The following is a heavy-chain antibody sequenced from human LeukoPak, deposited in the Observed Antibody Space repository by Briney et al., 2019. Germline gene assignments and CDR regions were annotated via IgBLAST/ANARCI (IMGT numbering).Heavy chain of an antibody. CDR3: ARATMITFGGVIVRPFDY. D-gene: IGHD3-16*02. V-gene: IGHV3-21*01. J-gene: IGHJ4*02. CDR2: ISSSSSYI. Sequence: AGGSLRLSCAASGFTFSSYSMNWVRQAPGKGLEWVSSISSSSSYIYYADSVKGRFTISRDNAKNSLYLQMNSLRAEDTAVYCCARATMITFGGVIVRPFDYWGQGTLVTVSS. CDR1: GFTFSSYS.